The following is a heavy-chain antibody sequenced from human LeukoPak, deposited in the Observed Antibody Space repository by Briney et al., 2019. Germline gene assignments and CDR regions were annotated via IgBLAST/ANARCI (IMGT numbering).Heavy chain of an antibody. J-gene: IGHJ6*02. CDR3: ARDAVTASYYYYGMDV. D-gene: IGHD4-17*01. V-gene: IGHV1-2*04. CDR1: GYTFTSYY. Sequence: ASVKVSCKASGYTFTSYYMHWVRQAPGQGLEWMGWTNPNSGGTNYAQKFQGWVTMTRDTSISTAYMELSRLRSDDTAVYYCARDAVTASYYYYGMDVWGQGTTVTVSS. CDR2: TNPNSGGT.